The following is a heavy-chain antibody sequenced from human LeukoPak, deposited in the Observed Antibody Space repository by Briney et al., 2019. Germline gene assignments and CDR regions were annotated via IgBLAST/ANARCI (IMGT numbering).Heavy chain of an antibody. D-gene: IGHD6-19*01. J-gene: IGHJ5*02. CDR1: GFTLSPYG. CDR2: ISSSSTYI. V-gene: IGHV3-21*01. Sequence: RGSLRLSCAASGFTLSPYGMNWVRQAPGKGLEWVSAISSSSTYIYYADSVKGRFNISRDNSKSTLFLQMNSLRVEDTAVYYCARGGIAVAGDDLWGQGTLVTVSA. CDR3: ARGGIAVAGDDL.